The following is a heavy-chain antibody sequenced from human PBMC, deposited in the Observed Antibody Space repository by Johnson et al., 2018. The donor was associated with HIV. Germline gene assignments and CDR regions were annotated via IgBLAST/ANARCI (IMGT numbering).Heavy chain of an antibody. CDR3: ARDWDYYDASGYYYANMVDAFDV. CDR1: GFTFSSYW. J-gene: IGHJ3*01. Sequence: VQLVESGGGVVQPGRSLRLSCAASGFTFSSYWMSWVRQAPGKGLEWVSGIAWNGATTGYADSVKGRFTISRDNVKKSLYLQMNDLRAEDTALYYCARDWDYYDASGYYYANMVDAFDVWGQGTVVTVSS. D-gene: IGHD3-22*01. V-gene: IGHV3-20*04. CDR2: IAWNGATT.